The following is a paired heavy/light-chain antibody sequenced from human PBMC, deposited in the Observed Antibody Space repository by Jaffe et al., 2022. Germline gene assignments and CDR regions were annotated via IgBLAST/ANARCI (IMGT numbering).Heavy chain of an antibody. CDR1: GFIVSSNY. V-gene: IGHV3-66*02. D-gene: IGHD3-22*01. J-gene: IGHJ3*02. Sequence: EVQLVESGGGLVQPGGSLRLSCAASGFIVSSNYMSWVRQAPGKGLEWVSIIYSGGSTYYADSVKGRFTISRDNSKNTLYLQMSSLRTEDTAVYYCARALGITMIAVDDFDIWGQGTMVTVSS. CDR3: ARALGITMIAVDDFDI. CDR2: IYSGGST.
Light chain of an antibody. V-gene: IGLV2-23*01. CDR1: SSDVGSYNL. CDR3: CSYAGSDTWV. J-gene: IGLJ3*02. Sequence: QSALTQPASVSGSPGQSITISCTGTSSDVGSYNLVSWYQQHPGKAPKLMIYEGSKRPSGVSNRFSGSKSGNTASLTISGLQAEDEADYYCCSYAGSDTWVFGGGTKLTVL. CDR2: EGS.